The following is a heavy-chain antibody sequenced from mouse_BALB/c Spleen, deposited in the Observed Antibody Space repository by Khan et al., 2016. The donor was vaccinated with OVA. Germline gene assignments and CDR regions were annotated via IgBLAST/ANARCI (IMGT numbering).Heavy chain of an antibody. CDR1: GFTFIDYG. V-gene: IGHV5-15*02. CDR2: ISSVAYSI. CDR3: ARGGFAY. Sequence: EVELVESGGGLVQPGGSRKLSCAASGFTFIDYGMAWVRQTPGQGPEWIAFISSVAYSIYYADTVTGRFTISRENAKNTLYLEMSRLGSDDTAMYYCARGGFAYWGQGTLVTVSA. J-gene: IGHJ3*01.